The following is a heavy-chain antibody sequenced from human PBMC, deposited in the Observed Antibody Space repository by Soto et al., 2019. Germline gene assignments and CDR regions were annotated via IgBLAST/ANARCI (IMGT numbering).Heavy chain of an antibody. J-gene: IGHJ4*02. Sequence: ASVKVSCKASGYTFTSYYMHWVRQAPGQGLEWKGRISAYNGNTNYAQKLQGRVTMTTVTSTSTAYMELRSLRSDDTAVYYCARENYGPRPHFDYWGQGTLVTVSS. CDR2: ISAYNGNT. V-gene: IGHV1-18*04. CDR3: ARENYGPRPHFDY. CDR1: GYTFTSYY. D-gene: IGHD3-10*01.